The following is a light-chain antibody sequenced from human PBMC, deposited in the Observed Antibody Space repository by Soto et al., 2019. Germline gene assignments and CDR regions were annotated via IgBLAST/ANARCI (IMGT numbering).Light chain of an antibody. Sequence: EVVMTQSPLSLPVTLGQPASISCRSSQSLVYSGGNTYLNWFQQRPGQSPRRLIYKVSNRDSGVPDRFSGSGSGTDFTLKISRVEAEDVGVYYCMQGTLWPWTFGQGTKVDIK. CDR1: QSLVYSGGNTY. V-gene: IGKV2-30*01. CDR3: MQGTLWPWT. CDR2: KVS. J-gene: IGKJ1*01.